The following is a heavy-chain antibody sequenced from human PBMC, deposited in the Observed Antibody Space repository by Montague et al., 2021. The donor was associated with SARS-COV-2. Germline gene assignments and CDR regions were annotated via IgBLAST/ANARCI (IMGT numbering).Heavy chain of an antibody. V-gene: IGHV4-59*12. CDR3: ARQAAGSYFYYIVDV. J-gene: IGHJ6*02. CDR1: GDSINTYY. CDR2: IFYTGST. D-gene: IGHD6-13*01. Sequence: SETLSLTCTVSGDSINTYYWNWIRQPPGKGLEWLGSIFYTGSTNYNPSPKSRDTISLDTSTNQFFLKVTSVTAADTAAYYCARQAAGSYFYYIVDVWGQGTTVTVSS.